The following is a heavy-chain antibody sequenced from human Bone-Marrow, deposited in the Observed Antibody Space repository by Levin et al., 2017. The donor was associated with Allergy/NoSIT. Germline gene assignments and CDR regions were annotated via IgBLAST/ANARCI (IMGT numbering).Heavy chain of an antibody. CDR1: GFTFSSYA. CDR2: ISGSGGST. Sequence: AASVKVSCAASGFTFSSYAMSWVRQAPGKGLEWVSAISGSGGSTYYADSVKGRFTISRDNSKNTLYLQMNSLRAEDTAVYYCAKRRGIAAAGSGFDYWGQGTLVTVSS. CDR3: AKRRGIAAAGSGFDY. D-gene: IGHD6-13*01. J-gene: IGHJ4*02. V-gene: IGHV3-23*01.